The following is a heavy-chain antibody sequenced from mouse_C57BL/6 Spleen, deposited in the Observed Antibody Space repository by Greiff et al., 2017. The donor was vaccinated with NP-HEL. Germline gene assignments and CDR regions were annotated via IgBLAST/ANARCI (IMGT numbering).Heavy chain of an antibody. Sequence: EVQLQESGGGLVKPGGSLKLSCAASGFTFSSYAMSWVRQTPEKRLEWVATISDGGSYTYYPDNVKGRFTISRDNAKNNLYLQMSHLKSEDTAMYYCARDRAYYSNPNAMDYWGQGTSVTVSS. J-gene: IGHJ4*01. CDR2: ISDGGSYT. CDR1: GFTFSSYA. D-gene: IGHD2-5*01. CDR3: ARDRAYYSNPNAMDY. V-gene: IGHV5-4*01.